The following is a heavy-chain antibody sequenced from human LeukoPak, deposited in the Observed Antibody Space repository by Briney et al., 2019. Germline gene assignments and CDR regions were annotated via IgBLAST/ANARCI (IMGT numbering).Heavy chain of an antibody. CDR3: ASDSPPGGGLFEY. CDR2: ASVTGNP. CDR1: GVSISSSY. V-gene: IGHV4-59*01. D-gene: IGHD3-10*01. J-gene: IGHJ4*02. Sequence: SETLSLTCSVAGVSISSSYWSWIRRPPGRGLEWIGYASVTGNPDYNLSLKSRVTISVDTSKNQFSLRLPSVSAADTDIYYCASDSPPGGGLFEYWGQGILVTVSS.